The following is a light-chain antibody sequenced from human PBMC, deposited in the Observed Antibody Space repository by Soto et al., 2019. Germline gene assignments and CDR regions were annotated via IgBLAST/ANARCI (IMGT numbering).Light chain of an antibody. CDR2: DAS. CDR3: QQRSNWPPRIT. Sequence: EIVLTQSPATLSLSPGARATLSCRASQSVSSYLAWYQQKPGQAPRLLIYDASNRATGIPARFSGSASGTDFTLTSSSLEPEDFAVYYCQQRSNWPPRITFGQGTRLEIK. J-gene: IGKJ5*01. CDR1: QSVSSY. V-gene: IGKV3-11*01.